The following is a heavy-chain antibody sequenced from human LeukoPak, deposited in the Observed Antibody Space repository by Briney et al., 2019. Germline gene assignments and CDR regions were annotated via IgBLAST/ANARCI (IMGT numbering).Heavy chain of an antibody. CDR3: ARGGFCGGDACLSSYGLDV. Sequence: SETLSLTCTVSGGSDTPSYWNWIRQPPGKGLEWIGFFGRSGATYSPTLKSRVSISVDTSKGQCSLSLRSVTAADTAVYFCARGGFCGGDACLSSYGLDVWGEGTTVTVSS. D-gene: IGHD2-21*01. V-gene: IGHV4-59*02. CDR2: FGRSGA. CDR1: GGSDTPSY. J-gene: IGHJ6*04.